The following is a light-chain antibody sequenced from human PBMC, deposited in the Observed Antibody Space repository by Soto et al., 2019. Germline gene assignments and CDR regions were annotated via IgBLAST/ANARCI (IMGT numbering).Light chain of an antibody. V-gene: IGKV3-20*01. CDR3: QQYGYPQLT. J-gene: IGKJ4*01. CDR2: GAS. CDR1: QSISSNY. Sequence: EIVLTQSPGTLSWSPGETVTLSCRASQSISSNYVAWFQHKPGQAPRLLIYGASSRAPGIPERFSGSGSGTDFSLTINRLEPEDSAVFYCQQYGYPQLTFGGGTKVEIK.